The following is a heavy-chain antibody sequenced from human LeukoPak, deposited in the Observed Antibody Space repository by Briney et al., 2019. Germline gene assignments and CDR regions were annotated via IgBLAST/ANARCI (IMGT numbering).Heavy chain of an antibody. V-gene: IGHV3-11*04. Sequence: GGSLRLSCAASGFTFSDYYMSWIRQAPGKGLEWVSYISSSGSTIYYADSVKGRFTISRDNAKNSLYLQMNSLRAEDTAVYYCATIDYYDSSGYQDVFDIWGQGTMVTVSS. CDR1: GFTFSDYY. J-gene: IGHJ3*02. CDR2: ISSSGSTI. D-gene: IGHD3-22*01. CDR3: ATIDYYDSSGYQDVFDI.